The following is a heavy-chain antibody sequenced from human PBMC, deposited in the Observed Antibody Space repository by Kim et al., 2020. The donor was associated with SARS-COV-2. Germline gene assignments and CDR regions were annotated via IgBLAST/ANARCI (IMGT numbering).Heavy chain of an antibody. D-gene: IGHD3-16*02. CDR2: INHSGST. V-gene: IGHV4-34*01. CDR3: ARGVTHYDYVWGSYRYRAHFDY. CDR1: GGSFSGYY. J-gene: IGHJ4*02. Sequence: SETLSLTCAVYGGSFSGYYWSWIRQPPGKGLEWIGEINHSGSTNYNPSLKSRVTISVDTSKNQFSLKLSSVTAADTAVYYCARGVTHYDYVWGSYRYRAHFDYWGQGTLVTVSS.